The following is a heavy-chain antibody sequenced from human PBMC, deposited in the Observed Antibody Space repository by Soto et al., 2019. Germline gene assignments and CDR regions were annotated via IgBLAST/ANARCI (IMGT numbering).Heavy chain of an antibody. CDR3: AKPYMVRGVPAFDY. V-gene: IGHV3-23*01. J-gene: IGHJ4*02. CDR1: GFTFSSYA. Sequence: EVQLLESGGGLVQPGGSLRLSCAASGFTFSSYAMSWVRQAPGKGLEWVSAISGSGGSTYYADSVKDRFTISRDNSKNTLYLQMNSLRADDTAVYYCAKPYMVRGVPAFDYWGQGTLVTVSS. CDR2: ISGSGGST. D-gene: IGHD3-10*01.